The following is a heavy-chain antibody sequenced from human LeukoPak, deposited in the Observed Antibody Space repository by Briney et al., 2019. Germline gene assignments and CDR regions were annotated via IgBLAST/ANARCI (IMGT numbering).Heavy chain of an antibody. D-gene: IGHD6-19*01. Sequence: GGSLRLSCAASGFTFSSYGMHWVRQAPGKGLEWVAVISYDGSNKYYADSVKGRFTISRDNSKNTLYLQMNSLRAEDTAVYYCARSGDSSGWYFAFDIWGQGTMVTVS. J-gene: IGHJ3*02. CDR3: ARSGDSSGWYFAFDI. CDR2: ISYDGSNK. CDR1: GFTFSSYG. V-gene: IGHV3-30*03.